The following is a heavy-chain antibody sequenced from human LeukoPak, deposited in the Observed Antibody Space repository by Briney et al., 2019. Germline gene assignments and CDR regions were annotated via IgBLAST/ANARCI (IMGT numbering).Heavy chain of an antibody. CDR3: ARRSRAMVRGVIITYYYYMDV. CDR1: GGSMSSYY. D-gene: IGHD3-10*01. V-gene: IGHV4-4*09. Sequence: SETLSLTCAVSGGSMSSYYWSWIRQPPGKGLEWIGYIYTSGSTNYNPSLKSRVTISVDTSKNQFSLKLSSVTAADTAVYYCARRSRAMVRGVIITYYYYMDVWGKGTTVTVSS. CDR2: IYTSGST. J-gene: IGHJ6*03.